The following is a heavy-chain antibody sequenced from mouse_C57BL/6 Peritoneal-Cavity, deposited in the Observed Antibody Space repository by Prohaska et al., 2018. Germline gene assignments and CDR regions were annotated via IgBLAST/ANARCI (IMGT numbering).Heavy chain of an antibody. V-gene: IGHV1-26*01. Sequence: PGASVKISCKASGYTFTNYYMNWVKQSHGKSLEWIGDINPNNGGTSYNQKFKGKATLTVDKSSSTAYMELRSLTSEESAVYYCEREDYDFYFYYWGQGTNLTGSS. CDR2: INPNNGGT. J-gene: IGHJ2*01. D-gene: IGHD2-4*01. CDR1: GYTFTNYY. CDR3: EREDYDFYFYY.